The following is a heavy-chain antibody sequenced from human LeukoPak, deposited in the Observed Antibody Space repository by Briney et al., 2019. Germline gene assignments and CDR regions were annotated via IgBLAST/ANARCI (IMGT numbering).Heavy chain of an antibody. CDR2: LYYMRGA. D-gene: IGHD1-26*01. CDR1: GGSISGYY. Sequence: SETLSLTCTVSGGSISGYYWSWSRQPPGKGVEWIGNLYYMRGAWYKSSLKSRVTTSVDTSRNEFSLKLSSVTAADTAVYYCAKDIRATSAEYFQYWGQGTLVTVSS. V-gene: IGHV4-59*01. J-gene: IGHJ1*01. CDR3: AKDIRATSAEYFQY.